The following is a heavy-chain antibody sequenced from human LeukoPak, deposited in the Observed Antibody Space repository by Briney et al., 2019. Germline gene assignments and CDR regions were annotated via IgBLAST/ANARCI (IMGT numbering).Heavy chain of an antibody. V-gene: IGHV4-4*08. D-gene: IGHD4-23*01. CDR2: IYTSGST. CDR1: GGSISSYY. CDR3: ARGGYGGLDY. J-gene: IGHJ4*02. Sequence: KPSETLSLTCTVSGGSISSYYWSWIRQPPGKGLEWIGRIYTSGSTYYNPSLKSQVTISVDTSKNQFSLKLSSVTAADTAVYYCARGGYGGLDYWGQGTLVTVSS.